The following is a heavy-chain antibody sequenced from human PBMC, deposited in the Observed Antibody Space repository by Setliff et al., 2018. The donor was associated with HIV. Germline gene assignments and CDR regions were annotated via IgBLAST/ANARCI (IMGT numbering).Heavy chain of an antibody. Sequence: ASVKVSCKASGYTFTDYYIHWVQQAPGKGLEWMGRVDPQDGQTTYAEKFLYAEKFQDRVTIIADTSTDTAYMELDSLRSEDTAIYYCATNAFWDGYFFDYWGQGTLVTVSS. CDR2: VDPQDGQT. CDR3: ATNAFWDGYFFDY. J-gene: IGHJ4*02. V-gene: IGHV1-69-2*01. CDR1: GYTFTDYY. D-gene: IGHD3-3*01.